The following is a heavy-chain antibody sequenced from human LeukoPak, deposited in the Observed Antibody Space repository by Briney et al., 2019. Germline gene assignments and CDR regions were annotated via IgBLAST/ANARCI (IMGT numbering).Heavy chain of an antibody. CDR2: MNPNSGNT. CDR3: ARAPDQLLFSVLGGYYYYYYMDV. V-gene: IGHV1-8*01. J-gene: IGHJ6*03. Sequence: ASVKVSCKASGDTFTSYDINWVRQAPGQGLEWMGWMNPNSGNTGYAQKFQGRVTMTRNTSISTAYMELSSLRSEDTAVYYCARAPDQLLFSVLGGYYYYYYMDVWGKGTTVTVSS. D-gene: IGHD2-2*01. CDR1: GDTFTSYD.